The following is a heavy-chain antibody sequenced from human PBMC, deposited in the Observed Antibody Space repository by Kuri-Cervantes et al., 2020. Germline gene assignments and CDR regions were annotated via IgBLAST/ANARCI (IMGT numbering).Heavy chain of an antibody. V-gene: IGHV1-18*01. CDR1: GYTFTSYG. Sequence: ASVKVSCKASGYTFTSYGISWVRQAPGQGLEWMGWISAYNGNTNYVQKLQGRVTMTTDTSTSTAYMELRSLRSDDTAVYYCARDWGEFGDGAFDIWGQGTMVTVSS. J-gene: IGHJ3*02. CDR3: ARDWGEFGDGAFDI. CDR2: ISAYNGNT. D-gene: IGHD3-16*01.